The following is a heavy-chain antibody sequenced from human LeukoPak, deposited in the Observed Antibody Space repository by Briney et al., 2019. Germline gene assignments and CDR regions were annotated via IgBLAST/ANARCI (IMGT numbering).Heavy chain of an antibody. CDR2: IYHSGRT. D-gene: IGHD1-1*01. J-gene: IGHJ5*01. CDR1: GGSISSSNW. CDR3: ATANYFSIDS. V-gene: IGHV4-4*02. Sequence: SETLSLTCAVSGGSISSSNWWGWVRQPPGKGLEWIGEIYHSGRTNYNPSLKSRVTISVDKSKNQFSLKVSSVTAADTAVYFCATANYFSIDSWGQGTLVTVSS.